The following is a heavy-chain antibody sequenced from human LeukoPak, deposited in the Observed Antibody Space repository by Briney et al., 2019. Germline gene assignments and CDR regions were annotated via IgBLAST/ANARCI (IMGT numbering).Heavy chain of an antibody. CDR3: ARPFYYDTNGGEGMDV. D-gene: IGHD2-8*01. Sequence: PGGSLRLSCAAPGFTFTRFNMNWVRQAPGKGLELVSSITTSGTYIYYADSVQGRFTISRDNAKNSLYLQMNSLRAEDTAVYYCARPFYYDTNGGEGMDVWGQGTTVTVSS. CDR1: GFTFTRFN. V-gene: IGHV3-21*06. CDR2: ITTSGTYI. J-gene: IGHJ6*02.